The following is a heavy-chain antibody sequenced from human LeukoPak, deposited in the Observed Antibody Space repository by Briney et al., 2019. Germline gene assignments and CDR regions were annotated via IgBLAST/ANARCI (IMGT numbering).Heavy chain of an antibody. D-gene: IGHD1-26*01. Sequence: GGSLRLSCAGSGFTFSSYSMNWVRQAPGKGLEWVSYISSSSSYIYYADSVKGRFTISRDNAKNSLYLQMNSLRAEDTAVYYCVKWTWSSHSEYYFDYWGQGTLVTVSS. CDR1: GFTFSSYS. CDR3: VKWTWSSHSEYYFDY. J-gene: IGHJ4*02. CDR2: ISSSSSYI. V-gene: IGHV3-21*05.